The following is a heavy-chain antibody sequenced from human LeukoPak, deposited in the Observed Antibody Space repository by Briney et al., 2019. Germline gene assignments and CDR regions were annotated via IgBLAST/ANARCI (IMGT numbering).Heavy chain of an antibody. CDR3: ARGPGAYYDPTNYAFDI. CDR2: ISSSSSTI. Sequence: GGSLRLSCAASGFTFSSYSMNWVRQAPGKGLEWVSYISSSSSTIYYADSVKGRFTISRDNAKNSLYLQMNSLRAEDTAVYYCARGPGAYYDPTNYAFDIWGQGTMVTVSS. CDR1: GFTFSSYS. V-gene: IGHV3-48*01. J-gene: IGHJ3*02. D-gene: IGHD3-22*01.